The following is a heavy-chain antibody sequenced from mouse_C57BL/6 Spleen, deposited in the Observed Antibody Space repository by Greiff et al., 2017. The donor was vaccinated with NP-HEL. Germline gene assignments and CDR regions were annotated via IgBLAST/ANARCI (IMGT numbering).Heavy chain of an antibody. CDR1: GFNIKDYY. CDR2: IDPEDGET. V-gene: IGHV14-2*01. CDR3: AGVITTVVDAMDY. D-gene: IGHD1-1*01. Sequence: VQLKQSGAELVKPGASVKLSCTASGFNIKDYYMHWVKQRTEQGLEWIGRIDPEDGETKYAPKFQGKATITADTSSNTAYLQLSSLTSEDTAVYYCAGVITTVVDAMDYWGQGTSVTVSS. J-gene: IGHJ4*01.